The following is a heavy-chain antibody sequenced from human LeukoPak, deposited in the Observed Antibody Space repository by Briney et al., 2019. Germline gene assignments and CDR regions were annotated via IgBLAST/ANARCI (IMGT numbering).Heavy chain of an antibody. CDR2: ISYDGSNK. D-gene: IGHD4-17*01. J-gene: IGHJ3*02. Sequence: PGGSLRLSCAASGFTFSSYAMHWVRQAPGKGLEWVAVISYDGSNKYYADSVKGRFTISRDNSKNTLYLQMNSLRAEDTAVYYCARDLRAPPPYGDFEGGAFDIWGQGTMVTVSS. V-gene: IGHV3-30-3*01. CDR1: GFTFSSYA. CDR3: ARDLRAPPPYGDFEGGAFDI.